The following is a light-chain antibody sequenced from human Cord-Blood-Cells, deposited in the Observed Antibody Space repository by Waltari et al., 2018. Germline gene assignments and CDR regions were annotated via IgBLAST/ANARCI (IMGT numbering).Light chain of an antibody. Sequence: QSALTQPASVSGSPGQSITIPCTGTSRDVGGYTYVSWYQQHPDKAPKLRIYDVSNRPSGVSNRFSGSKSGNTASLTISGLQAEDEADYYCSSYTSSSTLVFGGGTKLTVL. V-gene: IGLV2-14*01. CDR2: DVS. CDR3: SSYTSSSTLV. CDR1: SRDVGGYTY. J-gene: IGLJ3*02.